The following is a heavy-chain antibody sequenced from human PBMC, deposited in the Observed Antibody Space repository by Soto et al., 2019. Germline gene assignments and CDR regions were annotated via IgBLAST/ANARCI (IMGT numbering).Heavy chain of an antibody. CDR2: INVDDGKT. D-gene: IGHD3-16*01. CDR3: AMSPGERVVEH. CDR1: GFTFSSYG. J-gene: IGHJ1*01. V-gene: IGHV1-18*01. Sequence: QVQLVQSGAEVKKPGASVKVSCKTSGFTFSSYGISWVRQAPGQGLEWMGWINVDDGKTYHAQKIQGRVTMTTDTSTSXAYXXXRSLXXDXXXXYXXAMSPGERVVEHWGQGTLVIVSS.